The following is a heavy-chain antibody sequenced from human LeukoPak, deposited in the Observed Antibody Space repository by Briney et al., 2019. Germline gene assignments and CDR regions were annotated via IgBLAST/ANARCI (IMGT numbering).Heavy chain of an antibody. J-gene: IGHJ4*02. CDR3: ARRNYDSSGYASFDY. V-gene: IGHV4-39*01. Sequence: SETLSLTCTVSGGSISSSSYYWGWIRQPPGKGLEWIGSIYYSGSTYYNPSLKSRVTISVGTSKNQFSLKLSSVTAADTAVYYCARRNYDSSGYASFDYWGQGTLVTVSS. D-gene: IGHD3-22*01. CDR2: IYYSGST. CDR1: GGSISSSSYY.